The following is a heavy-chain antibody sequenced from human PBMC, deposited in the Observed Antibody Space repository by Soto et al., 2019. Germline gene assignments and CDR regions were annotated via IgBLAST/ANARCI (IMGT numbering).Heavy chain of an antibody. CDR3: ARDYGSGSYWGYLDY. D-gene: IGHD3-10*01. V-gene: IGHV3-33*01. J-gene: IGHJ4*02. CDR1: GFTVSSYG. CDR2: IWYDGSNK. Sequence: GGSLRLSCAASGFTVSSYGMHWVRQAPGKGLEWVAVIWYDGSNKYYADSVKGRFAISRDNSKNTLYLQMNSLRAEDTAVYYCARDYGSGSYWGYLDYWGQGTLVTVSS.